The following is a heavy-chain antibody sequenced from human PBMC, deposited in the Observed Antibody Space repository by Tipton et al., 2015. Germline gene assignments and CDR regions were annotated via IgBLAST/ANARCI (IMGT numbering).Heavy chain of an antibody. CDR2: IGSRASGGTT. V-gene: IGHV3-49*03. CDR1: GFTFADKG. CDR3: AKDRIPEEQWLVLDY. J-gene: IGHJ4*02. Sequence: SLRLSCIVSGFTFADKGMSWFRRAPGRGLEWVSFIGSRASGGTTEYAASVKGRFTISRDDSKSIAYLQMNSLKTEDTAVYYCAKDRIPEEQWLVLDYWGQGTLVTVSS. D-gene: IGHD6-19*01.